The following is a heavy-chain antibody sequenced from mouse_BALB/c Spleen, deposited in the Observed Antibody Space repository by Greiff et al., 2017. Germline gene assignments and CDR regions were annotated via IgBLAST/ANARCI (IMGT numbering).Heavy chain of an antibody. J-gene: IGHJ2*01. CDR1: GFSLTSYG. Sequence: VQLKESGPGLVAPSQSLSITCTVSGFSLTSYGVHWVRQPPGKGLEWLGVIWAGGSTNYNSALMSRLSISKDNSKSQVFLKMNSLQTDDTAMYYCARGDDGYFYYFDYWGQGTTLTVSS. CDR3: ARGDDGYFYYFDY. V-gene: IGHV2-9*02. D-gene: IGHD2-3*01. CDR2: IWAGGST.